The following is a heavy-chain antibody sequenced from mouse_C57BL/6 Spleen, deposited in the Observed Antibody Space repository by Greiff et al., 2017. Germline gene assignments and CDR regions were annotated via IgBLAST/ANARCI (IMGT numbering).Heavy chain of an antibody. CDR3: ARDDGGFDY. Sequence: EVQLVESGPGLVKPSQSLSLTCSVTGYSITSGYYWNWIRQFPGNKLEWMGYISYDGSNNYNPSLKNRISITRDTSKNQFFLKLNSVTTEDTATYYCARDDGGFDYWGQGTTLTVSS. J-gene: IGHJ2*01. CDR2: ISYDGSN. CDR1: GYSITSGYY. V-gene: IGHV3-6*01.